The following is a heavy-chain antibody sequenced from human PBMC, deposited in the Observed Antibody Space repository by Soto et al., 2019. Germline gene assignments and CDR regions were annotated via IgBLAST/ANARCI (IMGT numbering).Heavy chain of an antibody. J-gene: IGHJ6*02. Sequence: EASVKVSCKASGYTFTSYAMNWVRQAPGQRLEWMGWINAGNGNTNYAQKLQGRVTMTTDTSTSTAYMELRSLRSDDTAVYYCARDERGVGGWASYYYYGMDVWGQGTTVTVSS. V-gene: IGHV1-3*01. CDR3: ARDERGVGGWASYYYYGMDV. CDR1: GYTFTSYA. D-gene: IGHD6-19*01. CDR2: INAGNGNT.